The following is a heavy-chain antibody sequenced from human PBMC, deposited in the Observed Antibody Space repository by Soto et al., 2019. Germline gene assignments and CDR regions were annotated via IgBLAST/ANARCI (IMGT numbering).Heavy chain of an antibody. Sequence: EVQLLESGGGLVLPGGSLRLSCAGSGFTPTTTPLSWVRQPPGKGLEWVTTISGTASRTYYVDSVKGRLFISRDNSKNTVTLQMNKLTLDDTAVYYCATSFRYFDNWDQGTRVTVSS. CDR2: ISGTASRT. D-gene: IGHD3-9*01. V-gene: IGHV3-23*01. J-gene: IGHJ4*02. CDR3: ATSFRYFDN. CDR1: GFTPTTTP.